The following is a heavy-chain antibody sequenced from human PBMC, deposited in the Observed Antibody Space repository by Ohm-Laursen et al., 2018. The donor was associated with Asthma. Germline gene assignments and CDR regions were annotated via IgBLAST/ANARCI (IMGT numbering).Heavy chain of an antibody. J-gene: IGHJ6*02. CDR3: ARLDAVPAALRYYYYGMDV. CDR1: GFTFSDYY. D-gene: IGHD2-2*01. Sequence: GPLRLSCSASGFTFSDYYKSWNRRAPGQGLEWVSYISSSGSTIYYADSVNGRFTISRDNAKNSLYLQMNSLRAEDTAVSYCARLDAVPAALRYYYYGMDVWGQGTTVTVSS. CDR2: ISSSGSTI. V-gene: IGHV3-11*01.